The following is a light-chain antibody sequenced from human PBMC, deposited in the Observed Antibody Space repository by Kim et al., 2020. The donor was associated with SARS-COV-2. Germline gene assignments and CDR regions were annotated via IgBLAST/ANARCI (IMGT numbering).Light chain of an antibody. CDR2: DVN. Sequence: GQSITISCTGTSSDIGNYNYVSRYQQHPGKAPKLIIYDVNERPSGVSYRFSGSKSGNTASLTISGLQAEDEADYYCSSYTTSGTLLFGGGTQLTVL. CDR3: SSYTTSGTLL. V-gene: IGLV2-14*04. J-gene: IGLJ2*01. CDR1: SSDIGNYNY.